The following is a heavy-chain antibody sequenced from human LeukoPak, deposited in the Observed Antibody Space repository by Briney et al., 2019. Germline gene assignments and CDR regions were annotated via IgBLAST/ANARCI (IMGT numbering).Heavy chain of an antibody. CDR3: ARLASGSYGPLTPFDY. CDR2: IYYSGST. J-gene: IGHJ4*02. CDR1: AGSISSYY. V-gene: IGHV4-59*08. D-gene: IGHD1-26*01. Sequence: SETLSLTCTVSAGSISSYYWSWIRQPPGKGLEWIGDIYYSGSTNYNPSLKSRVTISVDTSKNQFSLRLSSVTAADTAVYYSARLASGSYGPLTPFDYWGQGTLVTVSS.